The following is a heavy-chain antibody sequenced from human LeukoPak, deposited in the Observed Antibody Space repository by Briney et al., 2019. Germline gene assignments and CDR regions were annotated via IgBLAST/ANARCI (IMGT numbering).Heavy chain of an antibody. J-gene: IGHJ3*02. CDR1: GGSISSGGYY. Sequence: ETLSLTCTVSGGSISSGGYYWSCVRQAPGKGLECVSAISGSGGSTYYADSVKGRFTISRDNSKNTLYLQMNSLRAEDTAVYYCAKDRCSGGSCYSHPDAFDIWGQGTMVTVSS. CDR2: ISGSGGST. CDR3: AKDRCSGGSCYSHPDAFDI. D-gene: IGHD2-15*01. V-gene: IGHV3-23*01.